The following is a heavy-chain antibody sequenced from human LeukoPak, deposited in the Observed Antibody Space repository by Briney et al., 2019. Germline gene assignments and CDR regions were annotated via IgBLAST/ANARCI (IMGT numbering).Heavy chain of an antibody. Sequence: GGSLRLSCAASGFTFSTYAMSWVRQAPGKGLEWVSTISGSGGSGGKTYYADSVKGRFSISRDNSKNTLYLQMNSLRAEDTAVYYCAKSGAARFDYWGQGTLVTVSS. CDR3: AKSGAARFDY. CDR1: GFTFSTYA. V-gene: IGHV3-23*01. CDR2: ISGSGGSGGKT. D-gene: IGHD6-6*01. J-gene: IGHJ4*02.